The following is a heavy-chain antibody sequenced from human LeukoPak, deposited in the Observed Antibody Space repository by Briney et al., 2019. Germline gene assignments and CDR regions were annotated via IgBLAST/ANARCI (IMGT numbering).Heavy chain of an antibody. CDR2: INWNGSST. J-gene: IGHJ6*03. V-gene: IGHV3-20*04. Sequence: PGGSLRLSCAASGFTFDDYGMSWVRQAPGKGLEWVSGINWNGSSTDYADSVKGRFTISRDNAKNSLYLQMNSLRAEDTALYFCPSISPPPSYYYMDVWGKGTTVTVSS. CDR3: PSISPPPSYYYMDV. CDR1: GFTFDDYG. D-gene: IGHD3-3*02.